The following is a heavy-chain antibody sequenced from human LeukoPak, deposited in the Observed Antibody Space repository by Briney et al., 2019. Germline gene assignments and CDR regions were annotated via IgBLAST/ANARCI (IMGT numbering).Heavy chain of an antibody. CDR1: GGSIGSYY. J-gene: IGHJ4*02. Sequence: PSETLSLTCTVSGGSIGSYYWSWIRQPPGKGLEWIGYIYYSGSTNYNPSLKSRVTISVDTSKNQFSLKLSSVTAADTAVYYCAREGSGSYYLGYWGQGTLVTVSS. D-gene: IGHD3-10*01. V-gene: IGHV4-59*01. CDR3: AREGSGSYYLGY. CDR2: IYYSGST.